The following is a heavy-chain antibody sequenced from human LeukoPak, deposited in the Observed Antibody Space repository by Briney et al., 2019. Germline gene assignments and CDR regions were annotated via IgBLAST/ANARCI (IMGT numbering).Heavy chain of an antibody. CDR3: ARDWRSTGDAFDI. Sequence: SQTLSLTRAISGDSVSSNSAAWSWIRQSPSSGLEWLGRTYYRSKWYNEYAVSVKSRITINSDTSKNQFSLQVNSVTPEDTAVYYCARDWRSTGDAFDIWGQGTMVTVSS. V-gene: IGHV6-1*01. J-gene: IGHJ3*02. CDR2: TYYRSKWYN. D-gene: IGHD1-1*01. CDR1: GDSVSSNSAA.